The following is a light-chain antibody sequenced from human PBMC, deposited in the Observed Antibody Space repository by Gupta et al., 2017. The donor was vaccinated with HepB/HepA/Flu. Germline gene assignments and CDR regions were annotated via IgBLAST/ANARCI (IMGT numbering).Light chain of an antibody. Sequence: QSVLTQPPSASGTPGQRVTISCSGSSSNIGSNAVNWYQQLPGTAPRLVIYNNNQRPSGVPDRFSGSKYGTSASRAISGLQSEDEAGYYCAAWDDSLNALMFGGGTKLTVL. CDR3: AAWDDSLNALM. J-gene: IGLJ3*02. V-gene: IGLV1-44*01. CDR2: NNN. CDR1: SSNIGSNA.